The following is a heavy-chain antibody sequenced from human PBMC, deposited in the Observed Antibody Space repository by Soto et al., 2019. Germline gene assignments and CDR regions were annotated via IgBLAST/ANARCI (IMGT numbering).Heavy chain of an antibody. CDR1: GYTFTSYG. CDR3: ALEIVLVPASTCRDF. J-gene: IGHJ6*02. D-gene: IGHD2-2*01. Sequence: QVQLGQSGSEVKNPGASVKVSCKASGYTFTSYGISWVRQAPGQGLEWMGWISAYDVNTHYAQQLQGRVTMTTDPSTSTAYMELRSLRSDDTAVYYCALEIVLVPASTCRDFWGHGTTVTVS. V-gene: IGHV1-18*01. CDR2: ISAYDVNT.